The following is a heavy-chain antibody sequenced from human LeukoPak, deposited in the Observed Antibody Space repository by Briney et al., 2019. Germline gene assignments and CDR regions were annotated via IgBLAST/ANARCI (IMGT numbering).Heavy chain of an antibody. Sequence: ASVKVSCKASGGTFSSYAISWVRQAPGQGLEWMRWIIPIFGTANYAQKFQGRVTITADKSTSTAYMELSSLRSEDTAVYYCARDQTGTTRAFDIWGQGTMVTVSS. CDR3: ARDQTGTTRAFDI. D-gene: IGHD1-1*01. J-gene: IGHJ3*02. CDR1: GGTFSSYA. CDR2: IIPIFGTA. V-gene: IGHV1-69*06.